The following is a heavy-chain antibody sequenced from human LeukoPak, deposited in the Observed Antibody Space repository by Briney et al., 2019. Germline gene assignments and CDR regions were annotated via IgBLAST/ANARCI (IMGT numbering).Heavy chain of an antibody. CDR2: VATGGTGP. V-gene: IGHV3-74*01. CDR1: GFKFDDFG. D-gene: IGHD4-23*01. Sequence: GGSLRLSCAASGFKFDDFGMHWVRQAPGKGLVWVSRVATGGTGPSYADSVKGRFTISRDNAKNTLYLQMNSLSAEDTAVYFCARDMGPYGGSPGASWGQGTLVTVSS. CDR3: ARDMGPYGGSPGAS. J-gene: IGHJ5*02.